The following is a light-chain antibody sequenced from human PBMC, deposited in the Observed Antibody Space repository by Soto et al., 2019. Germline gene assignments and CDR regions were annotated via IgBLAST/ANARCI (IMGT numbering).Light chain of an antibody. V-gene: IGKV3-15*01. J-gene: IGKJ4*01. CDR3: QQYNNWPLT. CDR2: GAS. CDR1: QSGSTN. Sequence: EIVMTQSPATLSVSPGERATLSCRASQSGSTNLAWYQQKPGQAPRLLIYGASTRATGIPARVSGSGSGTEFTLTISSLQSEDFAVYYCQQYNNWPLTFGGGTKVEIK.